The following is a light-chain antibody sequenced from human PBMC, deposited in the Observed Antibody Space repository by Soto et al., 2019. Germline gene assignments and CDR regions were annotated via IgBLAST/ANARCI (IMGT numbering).Light chain of an antibody. CDR3: QHAKSFPVT. J-gene: IGKJ5*01. Sequence: DFQMTQSPSTLSASVGDRVTITCRAGQSISSWLSWYQQKPGKAPKILIFAASSLQSGVPSRFSGSGSGTDFTLTITSLQSEDFEPYYCQHAKSFPVTFGQGTRLEIK. V-gene: IGKV1-12*01. CDR1: QSISSW. CDR2: AAS.